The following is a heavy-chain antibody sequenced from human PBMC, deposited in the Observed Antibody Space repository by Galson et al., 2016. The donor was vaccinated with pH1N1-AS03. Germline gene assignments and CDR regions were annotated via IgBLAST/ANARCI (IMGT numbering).Heavy chain of an antibody. CDR1: GFTFNNYG. D-gene: IGHD2-21*01. V-gene: IGHV3-48*03. J-gene: IGHJ2*01. CDR2: ISCSGNTI. Sequence: SLRLSCAASGFTFNNYGVNWVRQAPGKGLEWLAYISCSGNTIFYADSVEGRFTISRDNSKDSVFLHMSTLKAEDTAVYYCARVVGGGDCYPLRGYFALWGRGSVATVSS. CDR3: ARVVGGGDCYPLRGYFAL.